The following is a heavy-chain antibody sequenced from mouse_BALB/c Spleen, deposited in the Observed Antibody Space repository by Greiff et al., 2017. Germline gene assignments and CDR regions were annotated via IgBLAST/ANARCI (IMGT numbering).Heavy chain of an antibody. CDR1: GFTFSSYA. J-gene: IGHJ4*01. CDR3: ARRGKLYAMDY. Sequence: EVMLVESGGGLVKPGGSLKLSCAASGFTFSSYAMSWVRQTPEKRLEWVASISSGGSTYYPDSVQGRFTISRDNARNILYLQMSSLRSEDTAMYYCARRGKLYAMDYWGQGTSVTVSS. CDR2: ISSGGST. V-gene: IGHV5-6-5*01. D-gene: IGHD1-1*02.